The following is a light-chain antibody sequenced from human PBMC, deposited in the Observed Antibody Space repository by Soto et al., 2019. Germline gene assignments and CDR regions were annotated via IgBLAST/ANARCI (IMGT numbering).Light chain of an antibody. Sequence: QSVLTQPASVSGSPEQSITISCTGSSNDIGAYKYVSWYQQYPGKAPKLIIFEVSNRPSGVSNRFSGSKSGNTASLTIAGLQAEDEADYHCSSYTTGSTLYVFGGGTKVTVL. V-gene: IGLV2-14*01. CDR1: SNDIGAYKY. CDR2: EVS. CDR3: SSYTTGSTLYV. J-gene: IGLJ1*01.